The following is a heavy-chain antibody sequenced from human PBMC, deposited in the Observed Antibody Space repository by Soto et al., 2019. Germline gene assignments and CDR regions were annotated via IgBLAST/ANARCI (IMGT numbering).Heavy chain of an antibody. CDR1: GYTFTSYY. Sequence: QVQLVQSGAEVKKPGASVKVSCKASGYTFTSYYMHWVRQAPGQGLEWMGIINPSGGSTSYAQKFQGRVTMTRDTSTSTVYMELSSLRSEDTAVYYCARSPVLRYFDWLLVVPGRTAYYFDYWGQGTLVTVSS. J-gene: IGHJ4*02. V-gene: IGHV1-46*01. D-gene: IGHD3-9*01. CDR3: ARSPVLRYFDWLLVVPGRTAYYFDY. CDR2: INPSGGST.